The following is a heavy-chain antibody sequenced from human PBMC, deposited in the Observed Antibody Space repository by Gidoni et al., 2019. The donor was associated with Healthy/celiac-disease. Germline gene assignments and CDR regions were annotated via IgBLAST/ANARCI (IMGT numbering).Heavy chain of an antibody. J-gene: IGHJ4*02. Sequence: EVQLVESGGGLVQPGGSLRLSCAASGFTFSSYSMNWVRQAPGKGLEWVSYISSSSSTIYYADSVKGRFTISRDNAKNSLYLQMNSLRDEDTAVYYCARSRKKQQLLSREYYFDYWGQGTLVTVSS. CDR2: ISSSSSTI. CDR1: GFTFSSYS. V-gene: IGHV3-48*02. D-gene: IGHD6-13*01. CDR3: ARSRKKQQLLSREYYFDY.